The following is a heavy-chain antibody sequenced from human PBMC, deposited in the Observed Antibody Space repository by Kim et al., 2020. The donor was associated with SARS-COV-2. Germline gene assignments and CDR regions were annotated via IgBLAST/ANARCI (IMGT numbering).Heavy chain of an antibody. CDR2: IYYSGST. Sequence: SETLSLTCTVSGGSISSYYWSWIRQPPGKGLEWIGYIYYSGSTNYNPSLKSRVTISVDTSKNQFSLKLSSVTAADTAVYYCARLGIYYDSSGYPSDYWGQGTLVTVSS. CDR3: ARLGIYYDSSGYPSDY. CDR1: GGSISSYY. J-gene: IGHJ4*02. D-gene: IGHD3-22*01. V-gene: IGHV4-59*01.